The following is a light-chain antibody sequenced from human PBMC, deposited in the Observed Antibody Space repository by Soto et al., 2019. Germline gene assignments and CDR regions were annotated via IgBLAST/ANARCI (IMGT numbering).Light chain of an antibody. CDR2: GAS. J-gene: IGKJ4*01. CDR3: QQYDNWPLT. Sequence: EIVLTQSPATLSSFPGDRVTLSCRASQSVSSNLAWYQQKPGQAPRFLIYGASTRATGIPARFSGSGSGTEFTLTISSLQSEDFAVYYCQQYDNWPLTFGGGTKVDIK. V-gene: IGKV3-15*01. CDR1: QSVSSN.